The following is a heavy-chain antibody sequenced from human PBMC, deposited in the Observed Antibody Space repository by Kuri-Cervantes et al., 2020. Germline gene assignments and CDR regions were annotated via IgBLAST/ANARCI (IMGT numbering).Heavy chain of an antibody. V-gene: IGHV1-69*13. J-gene: IGHJ4*02. CDR3: ARGYAIAVAGSTPDY. CDR1: GGTFSSYA. D-gene: IGHD6-19*01. CDR2: IIPIFGTA. Sequence: SVKVSCKASGGTFSSYAISWVRQAPGQGLEWMGGIIPIFGTANYAQKFQGRVTITADESTSTAYMELSSLSSEDTAVYYCARGYAIAVAGSTPDYWGQGTLVTVSS.